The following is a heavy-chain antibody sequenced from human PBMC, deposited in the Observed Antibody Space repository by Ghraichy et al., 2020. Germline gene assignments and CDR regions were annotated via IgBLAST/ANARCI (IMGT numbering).Heavy chain of an antibody. D-gene: IGHD6-13*01. V-gene: IGHV1-18*01. CDR3: ARDFVWGSYSSSWSVPYYYYYYGMDV. CDR2: ISAYNGNT. J-gene: IGHJ6*02. CDR1: GYTFTSYG. Sequence: ASVKVSCKASGYTFTSYGISWVRQAPGQGLEWMGWISAYNGNTNYAQKLQGRVTMTTDTSTSTAYMELRSLRSDDTAVYYCARDFVWGSYSSSWSVPYYYYYYGMDVWGQGTTVTVSS.